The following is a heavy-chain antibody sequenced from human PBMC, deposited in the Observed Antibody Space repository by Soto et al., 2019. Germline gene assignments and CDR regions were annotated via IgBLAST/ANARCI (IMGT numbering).Heavy chain of an antibody. CDR3: ARVLDTTVAHSHN. CDR1: GGTFSSFA. V-gene: IGHV1-69*01. Sequence: QVQLVQSGAEVKKPGSSVKVSCKASGGTFSSFAISWVRQAPGQGLEWMGDIIPLFGATNYAQTFQGRVTFTADEATTTAYMELRRLRANDTAVYYCARVLDTTVAHSHNWGQGTLVTVSS. CDR2: IIPLFGAT. J-gene: IGHJ4*02. D-gene: IGHD1-1*01.